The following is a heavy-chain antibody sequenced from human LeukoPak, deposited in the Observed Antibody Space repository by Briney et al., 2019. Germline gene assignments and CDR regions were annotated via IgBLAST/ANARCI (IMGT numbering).Heavy chain of an antibody. CDR1: GGSISSYY. Sequence: SETLSLTCTVSGGSISSYYWSWIRQPAGKGLEWIGRIYTSGSTNYNPSLKSRVTMSVDTSKNQFSLKLSSVTAADTAVYYCARVIAVAGTWYFDYWSQGTLVTASS. CDR2: IYTSGST. V-gene: IGHV4-4*07. CDR3: ARVIAVAGTWYFDY. J-gene: IGHJ4*02. D-gene: IGHD6-19*01.